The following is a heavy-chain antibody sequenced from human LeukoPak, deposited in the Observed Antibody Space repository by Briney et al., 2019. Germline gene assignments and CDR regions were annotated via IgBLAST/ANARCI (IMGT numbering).Heavy chain of an antibody. CDR2: ISYDGSNK. Sequence: GGSLRLSCAASGFTFSSYAMHWVRQAPGKGLEWVAVISYDGSNKYYADSVKGRFTISRDNSKNTLYLQMNSLRAEDTAVYYCATGIAVAGPLDYWGQGTLVTVSS. D-gene: IGHD6-19*01. CDR3: ATGIAVAGPLDY. CDR1: GFTFSSYA. J-gene: IGHJ4*02. V-gene: IGHV3-30-3*01.